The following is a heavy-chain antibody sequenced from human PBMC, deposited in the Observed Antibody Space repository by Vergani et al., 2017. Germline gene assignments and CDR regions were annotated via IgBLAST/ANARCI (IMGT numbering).Heavy chain of an antibody. CDR2: ISGSGGST. D-gene: IGHD3-3*01. CDR3: AKDGDYDFWSGSNDAFDI. CDR1: GFTFSSYA. J-gene: IGHJ3*02. Sequence: EVQLLESGGGLVQPGGSLRLSCAASGFTFSSYAMSWVRQAPGKGLEWVSAISGSGGSTYYADSVKGRFTISRDNSKITLYLQMNSLRAEDTAVYYCAKDGDYDFWSGSNDAFDIWGQGTMVTVSS. V-gene: IGHV3-23*01.